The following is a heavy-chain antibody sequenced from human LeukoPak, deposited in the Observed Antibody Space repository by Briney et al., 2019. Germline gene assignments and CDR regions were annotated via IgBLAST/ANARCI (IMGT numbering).Heavy chain of an antibody. CDR3: APRVVVIAAPFDY. V-gene: IGHV3-30*02. CDR2: IRYDGSNK. Sequence: PGGSLRLSCAASGFPFSTYGMHWVRQAPGKGLEWVAFIRYDGSNKSYSDSVKGRFTISRDNSKNTLYLQMNSLRVDDTAVYYCAPRVVVIAAPFDYRGQGTLVTVSS. D-gene: IGHD2-21*01. J-gene: IGHJ4*02. CDR1: GFPFSTYG.